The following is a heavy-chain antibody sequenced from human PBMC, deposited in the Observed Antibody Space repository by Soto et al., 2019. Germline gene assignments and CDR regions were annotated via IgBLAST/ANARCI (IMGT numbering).Heavy chain of an antibody. V-gene: IGHV3-9*01. CDR1: GFTFDDYA. Sequence: EVQLVESGGGLVQPGRSLRLSCAASGFTFDDYAMHWVRQAPGKGLEWVSGISWNSGSIGYADSVKGRFTISRDNAKNXXYLKMNSLRAEDTALYYWAKDMWGKQLARYYGMDVWGQGTTVTVSS. CDR3: AKDMWGKQLARYYGMDV. D-gene: IGHD6-6*01. J-gene: IGHJ6*02. CDR2: ISWNSGSI.